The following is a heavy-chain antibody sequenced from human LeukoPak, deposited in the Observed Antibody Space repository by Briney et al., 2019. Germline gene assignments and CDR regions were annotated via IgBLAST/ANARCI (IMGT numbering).Heavy chain of an antibody. CDR3: ARDLYHYDSSGYYRFDY. CDR2: IYTSGST. V-gene: IGHV4-4*07. J-gene: IGHJ4*02. D-gene: IGHD3-22*01. Sequence: SETLSLTSTVSGGSISSYYWSWIRQPAGKGLEWIGRIYTSGSTNYNPSLKSRVTMSVDTSKNQFSLKLSSVTAADTAVYYCARDLYHYDSSGYYRFDYWGQGTLVTVSS. CDR1: GGSISSYY.